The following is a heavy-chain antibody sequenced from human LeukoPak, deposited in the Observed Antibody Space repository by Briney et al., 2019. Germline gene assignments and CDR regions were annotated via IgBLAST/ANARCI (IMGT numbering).Heavy chain of an antibody. D-gene: IGHD6-6*01. J-gene: IGHJ4*02. CDR1: GFIFSNYG. Sequence: LTGGSLRLSCAVSGFIFSNYGMHWVRQAPGKGLGWVAVIWYDGSNKYYADSVKGRFTISRDNSKNTLFLQMNSLRAEDTAVYYCAKEEQQFDYFDYWGQGTLVTVSS. CDR2: IWYDGSNK. CDR3: AKEEQQFDYFDY. V-gene: IGHV3-33*06.